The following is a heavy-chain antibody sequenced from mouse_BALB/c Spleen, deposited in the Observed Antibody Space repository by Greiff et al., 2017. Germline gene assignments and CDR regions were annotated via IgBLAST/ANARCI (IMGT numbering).Heavy chain of an antibody. V-gene: IGHV14-4*02. D-gene: IGHD1-1*01. Sequence: EVQLQQSGAELVRPGALVKLSCKASGFNIKDYYMHWVKQRPEQGLEWIGWIDPENGDTEYAPKFQGKATMTADTSSNTAYLQLSSLTSEDTAVYYCNVDGSRGYYFDYWGQGTTLTVSS. CDR1: GFNIKDYY. CDR3: NVDGSRGYYFDY. CDR2: IDPENGDT. J-gene: IGHJ2*01.